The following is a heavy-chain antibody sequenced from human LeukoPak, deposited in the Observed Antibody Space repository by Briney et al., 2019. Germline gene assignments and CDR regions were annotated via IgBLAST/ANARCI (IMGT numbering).Heavy chain of an antibody. D-gene: IGHD1-7*01. Sequence: GGSLRLSCAASGFTFSNYAMSWVRQAPGKGLEWVSVISGSGGSTYYADSVKGRFTISRDNSKNTLYLQMNSLRAEDTAVYYCAKPSGITGTTDAFDIWGQGTMVTVSS. CDR2: ISGSGGST. CDR3: AKPSGITGTTDAFDI. J-gene: IGHJ3*02. V-gene: IGHV3-23*01. CDR1: GFTFSNYA.